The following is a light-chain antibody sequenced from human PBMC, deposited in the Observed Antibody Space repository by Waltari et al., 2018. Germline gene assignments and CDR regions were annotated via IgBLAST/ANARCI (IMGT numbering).Light chain of an antibody. Sequence: QSVLTQPPSVSGAPGQRVTISCTGGGSNIGAGHDVHWYQQLPGPAPKLLIYGTNNRPSGVPARFSGSNSGTSASLAITGLQAEDEGDYFCQSYDGSLSGSVIFGGGTKLTVL. V-gene: IGLV1-40*01. J-gene: IGLJ2*01. CDR1: GSNIGAGHD. CDR2: GTN. CDR3: QSYDGSLSGSVI.